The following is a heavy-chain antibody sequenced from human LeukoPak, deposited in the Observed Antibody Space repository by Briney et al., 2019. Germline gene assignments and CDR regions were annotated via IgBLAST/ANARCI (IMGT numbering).Heavy chain of an antibody. CDR2: IIPIFGTA. J-gene: IGHJ3*02. V-gene: IGHV1-69*05. D-gene: IGHD2-2*01. Sequence: SVKVSCKASGGTFSSYAISWVRQAPGQGFEWMGGIIPIFGTANYAQKFQGRVTITTDESTSTAYMELSSLRSEDTAAYYCASGVPAAIDDAFDIWGQGTMVTVSS. CDR3: ASGVPAAIDDAFDI. CDR1: GGTFSSYA.